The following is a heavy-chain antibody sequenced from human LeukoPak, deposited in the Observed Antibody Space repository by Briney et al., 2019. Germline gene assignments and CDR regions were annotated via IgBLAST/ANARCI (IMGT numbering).Heavy chain of an antibody. Sequence: SQTLSLTCTVSGGSISSGSYYWSWIRQPAGKGLEWIGRIFTSGSTSYIPSLKSRVSMSVDTSKNQFSLKLISVTAADTAVYYCARISYGSGSPTNVWGQGTLVVVSS. V-gene: IGHV4-61*02. CDR1: GGSISSGSYY. D-gene: IGHD3-10*01. J-gene: IGHJ4*02. CDR2: IFTSGST. CDR3: ARISYGSGSPTNV.